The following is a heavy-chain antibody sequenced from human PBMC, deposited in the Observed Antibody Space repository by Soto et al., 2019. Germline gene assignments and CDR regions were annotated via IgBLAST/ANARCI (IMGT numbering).Heavy chain of an antibody. CDR3: ARHEPDVYSSGWYVLGATGYYFDY. CDR2: LYYSGGT. V-gene: IGHV4-39*01. CDR1: GGSISSSSYY. D-gene: IGHD6-19*01. Sequence: QLQLQESGPGLVKPSETLSLTCTVSGGSISSSSYYWGWIRQPPGKGMEWIGSLYYSGGTYYNPSRKSQVTISVDTSKTQSALKLSSVTAADTAVYYCARHEPDVYSSGWYVLGATGYYFDYWGQGTLVTVSS. J-gene: IGHJ4*02.